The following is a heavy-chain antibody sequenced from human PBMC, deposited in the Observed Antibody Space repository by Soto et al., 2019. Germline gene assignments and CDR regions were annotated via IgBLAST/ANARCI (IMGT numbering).Heavy chain of an antibody. CDR3: AKDIASGYDYYYYYMDV. V-gene: IGHV3-9*01. J-gene: IGHJ6*03. CDR2: ISWNSGSI. D-gene: IGHD5-12*01. CDR1: GFTFDDYA. Sequence: PGGSLRLSCAASGFTFDDYAMHWVRQAPGKGLEWVSGISWNSGSIGYADSVKGRFTISRDNAKNSLYLQMNSLRAEDTALYYCAKDIASGYDYYYYYMDVWGKGTTVTVSS.